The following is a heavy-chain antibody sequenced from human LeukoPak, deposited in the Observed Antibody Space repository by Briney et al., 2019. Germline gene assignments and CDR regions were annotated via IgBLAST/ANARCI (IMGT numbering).Heavy chain of an antibody. Sequence: SETLSLTCNVSGGSISSYFWTWIRQPAGKGLEWIGRIHASGTTNYNSSLRSRVSMSVDTSKNQFSLKLTSVTAADTAVYFCARDGADVYGRAFDYWGQGTLVSVSS. D-gene: IGHD3-10*01. CDR1: GGSISSYF. J-gene: IGHJ4*02. CDR2: IHASGTT. CDR3: ARDGADVYGRAFDY. V-gene: IGHV4-4*07.